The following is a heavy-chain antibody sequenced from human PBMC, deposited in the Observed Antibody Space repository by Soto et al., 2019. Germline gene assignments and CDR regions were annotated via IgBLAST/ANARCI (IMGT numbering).Heavy chain of an antibody. J-gene: IGHJ6*02. Sequence: SVKVTCKASGGTFSSYAISWVRQAPGQGLEWMGGIIPIFGTANYAQKFQGRVTITADESTSTAYMELSSLRSEDTAVYYCAGAHETQDYGGIPVQNYYYGMDVWGQGTTVTVSS. D-gene: IGHD4-17*01. CDR1: GGTFSSYA. CDR2: IIPIFGTA. V-gene: IGHV1-69*13. CDR3: AGAHETQDYGGIPVQNYYYGMDV.